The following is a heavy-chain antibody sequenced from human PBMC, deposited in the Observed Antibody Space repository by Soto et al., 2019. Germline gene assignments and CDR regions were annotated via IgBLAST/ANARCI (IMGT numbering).Heavy chain of an antibody. Sequence: PSGTLSLTCAVYGGSFSGNYWSWIRQPPGKGLEWIGEINHSGSTNYNPSLKSRVTISVDTSKNQFSLKLSSVTAADTAVYYCARDPRITGTTRQPAVFDYWGQGTLVTVSS. CDR3: ARDPRITGTTRQPAVFDY. J-gene: IGHJ4*02. CDR2: INHSGST. V-gene: IGHV4-34*01. CDR1: GGSFSGNY. D-gene: IGHD1-7*01.